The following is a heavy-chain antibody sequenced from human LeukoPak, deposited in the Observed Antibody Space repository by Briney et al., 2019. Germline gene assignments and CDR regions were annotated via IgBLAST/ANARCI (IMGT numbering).Heavy chain of an antibody. Sequence: SETLSLTCTVSGGSISSYYWSWIRQPPGKGLEWIGYIYYSGSTNYNPSLKSRVTISVDTPKNQFSLKLSSVTAADTAVYYCARHERIAVAGEEFDYWGQGTLVTVSS. D-gene: IGHD6-19*01. J-gene: IGHJ4*02. CDR3: ARHERIAVAGEEFDY. V-gene: IGHV4-59*08. CDR1: GGSISSYY. CDR2: IYYSGST.